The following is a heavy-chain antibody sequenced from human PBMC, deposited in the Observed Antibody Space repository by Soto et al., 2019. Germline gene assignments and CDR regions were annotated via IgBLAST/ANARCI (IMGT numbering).Heavy chain of an antibody. CDR1: GGSISSYY. CDR2: IYYSGST. V-gene: IGHV4-59*01. Sequence: PSETLSLTGTVSGGSISSYYWSWIRQPPGKGLEWIGYIYYSGSTNYNPSLKSRLTISVDTSKNQFSLNLSSVTAADTAVYYCARRIGDYFDYWGQGTLVTVSS. CDR3: ARRIGDYFDY. J-gene: IGHJ4*02.